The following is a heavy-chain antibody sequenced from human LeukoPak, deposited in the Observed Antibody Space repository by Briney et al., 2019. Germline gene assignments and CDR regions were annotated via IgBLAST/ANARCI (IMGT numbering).Heavy chain of an antibody. CDR3: ARGNGHASDI. CDR2: ITSDGSST. J-gene: IGHJ3*02. D-gene: IGHD2-8*01. Sequence: PGGSLRLSCAASGFTFSSYWMPWVRHPPGKGLLWVSRITSDGSSTSYADSVKGRFTISRDNAKNTLYLQMNSLRAEDRAVYYCARGNGHASDIWGQGTMVSVSS. V-gene: IGHV3-74*01. CDR1: GFTFSSYW.